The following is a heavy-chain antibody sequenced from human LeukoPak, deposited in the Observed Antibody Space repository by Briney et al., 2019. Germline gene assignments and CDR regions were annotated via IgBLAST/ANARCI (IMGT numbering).Heavy chain of an antibody. V-gene: IGHV3-15*01. J-gene: IGHJ4*02. CDR2: IKSKTDGVTT. Sequence: RTGGSLRLSCAASGFTVSNAWMSWVRQAPGKGLEWVGRIKSKTDGVTTDSAAPVKGRFTISRDDSKNTLYLQMNSLKTEDTAVYYCTTPDSSGIDYWGQGTLVTVSS. CDR1: GFTVSNAW. CDR3: TTPDSSGIDY. D-gene: IGHD6-25*01.